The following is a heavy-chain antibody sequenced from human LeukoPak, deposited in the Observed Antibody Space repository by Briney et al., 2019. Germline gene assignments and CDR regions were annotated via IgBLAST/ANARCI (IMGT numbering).Heavy chain of an antibody. Sequence: SGGSLRLSCAASGFTFSTYWMSWVRQAPGKGLEWVANINQDGSEKYYVDSVKGRFTISRDNAKNTLYLQMNSLRAEDTAVYYCARGAKSYFDYWGQGTLVSVSS. CDR1: GFTFSTYW. J-gene: IGHJ4*02. V-gene: IGHV3-7*02. CDR2: INQDGSEK. CDR3: ARGAKSYFDY.